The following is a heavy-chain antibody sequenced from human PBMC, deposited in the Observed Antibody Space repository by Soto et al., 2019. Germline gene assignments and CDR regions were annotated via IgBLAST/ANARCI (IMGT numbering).Heavy chain of an antibody. CDR3: ARAFELGWGDFDY. CDR2: IYHSGST. CDR1: GDSIRSCNHY. J-gene: IGHJ4*02. V-gene: IGHV4-39*07. Sequence: PSETLSLTCTVSGDSIRSCNHYWSWIRHPPGKGLEWIGSIYHSGSTYYNPSLKSRVTISVDTSKNQFSLKLSSVTAADTAVYYCARAFELGWGDFDYWGQGTLVTVSS. D-gene: IGHD3-10*01.